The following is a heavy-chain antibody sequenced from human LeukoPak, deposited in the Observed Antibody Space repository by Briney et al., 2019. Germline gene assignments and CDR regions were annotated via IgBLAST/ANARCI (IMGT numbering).Heavy chain of an antibody. V-gene: IGHV3-7*01. CDR2: TKPDGSAE. CDR1: GFTFRNYW. CDR3: ARDRGLNTNFDY. Sequence: GGSLRLSCAASGFTFRNYWMGWVRQAPGKGLEWVANTKPDGSAEYYADSVRGRFTTSRDNANYLLYLQMNRLRAEDTAVYYCARDRGLNTNFDYWGQGTLVTVSS. J-gene: IGHJ4*02. D-gene: IGHD5-12*01.